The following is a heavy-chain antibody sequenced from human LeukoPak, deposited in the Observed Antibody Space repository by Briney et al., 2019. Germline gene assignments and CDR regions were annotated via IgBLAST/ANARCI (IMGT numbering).Heavy chain of an antibody. Sequence: GRSLRLSCAASGFTFSSYAMHWVRQAPGKGLEWVTIISFDGSNKYYADSVKGRFTISRDNSKNTLYLQMKSLRAEDTALYYCARGDKQLVFERRKGGFDPWGQGTLVTVSS. CDR1: GFTFSSYA. CDR2: ISFDGSNK. CDR3: ARGDKQLVFERRKGGFDP. D-gene: IGHD6-13*01. J-gene: IGHJ5*02. V-gene: IGHV3-30*04.